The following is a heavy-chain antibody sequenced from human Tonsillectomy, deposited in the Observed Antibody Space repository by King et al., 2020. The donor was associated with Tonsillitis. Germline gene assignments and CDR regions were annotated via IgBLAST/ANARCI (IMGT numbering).Heavy chain of an antibody. V-gene: IGHV3-15*01. CDR1: GFTFSNAW. J-gene: IGHJ4*02. D-gene: IGHD2-15*01. Sequence: VQLVESGGGLVKPGGSLRLSCAASGFTFSNAWMSWVRQAPGKGLEWVGRIKSKTDGGTTDYAAPVKGRFTISRDDSKNTLYLQMNSLKTEDTAVYYCTTASSGGSYPIHWGQGTLVTVSS. CDR3: TTASSGGSYPIH. CDR2: IKSKTDGGTT.